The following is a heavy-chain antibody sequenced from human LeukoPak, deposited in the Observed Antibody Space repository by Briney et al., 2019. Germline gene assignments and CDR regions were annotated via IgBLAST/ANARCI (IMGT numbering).Heavy chain of an antibody. J-gene: IGHJ4*02. V-gene: IGHV3-66*02. CDR2: IYSGGST. CDR3: AKEDRHDYYDSSGYIDY. D-gene: IGHD3-22*01. Sequence: GGSLRLSCAASGFTVSSNYMSWVRQAPGKGLEWVSVIYSGGSTYYADSVKGRFTISRDNSKNTLYLQMNSLRAEDTAVYYCAKEDRHDYYDSSGYIDYWGQGTLVTVSS. CDR1: GFTVSSNY.